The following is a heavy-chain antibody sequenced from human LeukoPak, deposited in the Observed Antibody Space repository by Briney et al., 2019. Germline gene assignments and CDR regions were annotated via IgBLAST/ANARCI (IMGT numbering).Heavy chain of an antibody. J-gene: IGHJ6*02. V-gene: IGHV4-59*01. CDR2: IYHSGNT. CDR3: ARDQSSGSSSYYYGMDV. CDR1: GGSISTYY. D-gene: IGHD1-26*01. Sequence: PSETLSLTCTVSGGSISTYYWSWIRQPPGKGLEWIGYIYHSGNTNYNPSLRSRVTMSLDTSRNQFSLKLTSVTAADTAVYYCARDQSSGSSSYYYGMDVWGPGATVTVSS.